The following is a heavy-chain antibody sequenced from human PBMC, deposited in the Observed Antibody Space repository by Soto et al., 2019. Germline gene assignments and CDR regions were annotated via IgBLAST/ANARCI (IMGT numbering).Heavy chain of an antibody. CDR2: INSDGSNT. CDR3: ARVLPPGVGADAFDI. CDR1: GFTFSSYW. V-gene: IGHV3-74*01. D-gene: IGHD1-26*01. J-gene: IGHJ3*02. Sequence: GGSLRLSCAASGFTFSSYWMHWVRQAPGKGLVWVSRINSDGSNTSYADSVKGRFTISRDNAKNTLYLQMNSLRAEDTAVYYCARVLPPGVGADAFDIWGQGTMVTVSS.